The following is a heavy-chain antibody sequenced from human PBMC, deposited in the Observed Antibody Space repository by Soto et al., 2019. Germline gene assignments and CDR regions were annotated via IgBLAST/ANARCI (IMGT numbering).Heavy chain of an antibody. V-gene: IGHV4-59*01. D-gene: IGHD2-15*01. CDR3: ARDRGGYCSGGSCYSLFLDY. J-gene: IGHJ4*02. CDR2: IYYSGST. CDR1: GGSISSYY. Sequence: SETLSLTCTVSGGSISSYYWSWIRQPPGKGLEWIGYIYYSGSTNYNPSLKSRVTISVGTSKNQFSLKLSSVTAADTAVYYCARDRGGYCSGGSCYSLFLDYWGQGTLVTVSS.